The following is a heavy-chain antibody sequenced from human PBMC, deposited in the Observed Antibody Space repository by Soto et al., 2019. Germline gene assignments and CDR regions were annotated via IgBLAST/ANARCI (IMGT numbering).Heavy chain of an antibody. Sequence: PGGSLRLSCAASGFIFRNHAMIWVRQTPGKGLEWVSSISGGVGATYYADSVKGRFTISRDNSKNTLYLQMNSLRGVDTAVYYCASSITAADYFDCWGQGTLVTVSS. CDR3: ASSITAADYFDC. V-gene: IGHV3-23*01. J-gene: IGHJ4*02. CDR1: GFIFRNHA. D-gene: IGHD6-13*01. CDR2: ISGGVGAT.